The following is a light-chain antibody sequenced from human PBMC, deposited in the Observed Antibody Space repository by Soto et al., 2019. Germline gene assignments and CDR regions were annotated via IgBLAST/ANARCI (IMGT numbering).Light chain of an antibody. CDR3: QKYNSAPRT. V-gene: IGKV1-27*01. CDR1: QGISNY. CDR2: AAS. Sequence: DIQMTQSPSSLSASVGDRVTITCRASQGISNYLAWYQQKPGKVPKLLIYAASTLQSGVPSRFSGSGSGTDLPPTISSLQPEDVATYYCQKYNSAPRTFGQGTKVEIK. J-gene: IGKJ1*01.